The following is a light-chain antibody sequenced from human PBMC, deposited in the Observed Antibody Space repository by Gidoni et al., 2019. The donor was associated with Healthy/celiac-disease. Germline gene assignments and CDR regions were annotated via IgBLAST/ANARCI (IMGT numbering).Light chain of an antibody. CDR1: ETIDYK. CDR2: GAS. CDR3: QQYSNGPPFT. J-gene: IGKJ4*01. Sequence: ETVLTQSPVTLSVSSGERAALSCRASETIDYKLAWYQQKPGQAPRLLIYGASIRATGVPDRGRGSGSGTEFTLTISSLQSEDFAFYYCQQYSNGPPFTFXGXTKVEMK. V-gene: IGKV3-15*01.